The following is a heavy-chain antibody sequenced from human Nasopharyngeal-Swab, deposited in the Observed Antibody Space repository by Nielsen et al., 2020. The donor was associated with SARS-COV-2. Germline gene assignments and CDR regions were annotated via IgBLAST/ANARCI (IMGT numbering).Heavy chain of an antibody. CDR1: GYTFTGHY. V-gene: IGHV1-2*06. CDR2: INPNSGGT. D-gene: IGHD6-19*01. CDR3: ARDPTSVAGTGDYYYGMDV. Sequence: ASVKVSCKASGYTFTGHYMHWVRQAPGQGLEWMGRINPNSGGTNYAQKFQGRVTMPRDTSISTAYMELSRLRSDDTAVYYCARDPTSVAGTGDYYYGMDVWGQGTTVTVSS. J-gene: IGHJ6*02.